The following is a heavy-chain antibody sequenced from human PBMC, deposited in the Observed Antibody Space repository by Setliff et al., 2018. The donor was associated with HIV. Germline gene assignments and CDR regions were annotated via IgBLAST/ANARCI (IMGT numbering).Heavy chain of an antibody. CDR2: IIPIFSTS. V-gene: IGHV1-69*13. CDR1: GSTFTSYA. Sequence: SVKVSCKASGSTFTSYAINWVRQAPGQGLEWMGGIIPIFSTSNYAQRFQGRVTITADESTNTAYMELYNLRSEDTAMYYCTRGRGIIGALVYWGQGTLVTVSS. J-gene: IGHJ4*02. D-gene: IGHD2-21*01. CDR3: TRGRGIIGALVY.